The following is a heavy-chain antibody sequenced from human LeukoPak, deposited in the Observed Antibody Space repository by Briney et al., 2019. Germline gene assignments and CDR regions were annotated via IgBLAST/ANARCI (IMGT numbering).Heavy chain of an antibody. D-gene: IGHD3-10*01. J-gene: IGHJ4*02. Sequence: GGSLRLSCTASGFTFSHYYMYWIRQAPGKGREYVSYISSSGITTYYTDSVKGRFTVSRDNAKNSLYLQMNSLRAEDTAVYFCGYGSGSYLGYWGQGTLVTVSS. CDR2: ISSSGITT. CDR3: GYGSGSYLGY. CDR1: GFTFSHYY. V-gene: IGHV3-11*01.